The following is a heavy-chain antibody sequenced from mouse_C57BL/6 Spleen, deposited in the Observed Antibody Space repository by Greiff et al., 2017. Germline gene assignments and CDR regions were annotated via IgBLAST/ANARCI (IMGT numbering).Heavy chain of an antibody. V-gene: IGHV1-50*01. J-gene: IGHJ2*01. D-gene: IGHD1-1*01. CDR1: GYTFTSYW. CDR2: IDPSDSDT. Sequence: QVQLQHPGAELVKPGASVKLSCKASGYTFTSYWMQWVKQRPRQGLEWIGEIDPSDSDTNYNQKFKGKATLTVDTSSSTAYMQLSSLTSEDSAVYYCAISSPLDYWGQGTTLTVSS. CDR3: AISSPLDY.